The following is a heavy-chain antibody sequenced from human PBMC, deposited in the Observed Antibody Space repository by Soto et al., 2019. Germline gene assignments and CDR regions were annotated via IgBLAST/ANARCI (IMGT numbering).Heavy chain of an antibody. CDR3: ARGAAAGANYYYYGMDV. CDR1: GYTFTGYY. D-gene: IGHD2-8*02. J-gene: IGHJ6*02. Sequence: ASVKVSCKASGYTFTGYYMHWVRQAPGQGLEWMGWINPNSGGTNYAQKFQGRVTMTRDTSISTAYMELSSLRSEDTAVYYCARGAAAGANYYYYGMDVWGQGTTVTVSS. CDR2: INPNSGGT. V-gene: IGHV1-2*02.